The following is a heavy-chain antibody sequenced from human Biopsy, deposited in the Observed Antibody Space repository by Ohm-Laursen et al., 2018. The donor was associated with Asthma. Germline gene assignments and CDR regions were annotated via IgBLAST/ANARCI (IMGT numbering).Heavy chain of an antibody. CDR3: ARTYFDFLTGQVHDAFAM. D-gene: IGHD3-9*01. Sequence: ASVKVSCKASGYTFIHFAIHWVRQAPGQRLEWMGWINAGDGNTKYSQKFQGRVTITRDTSASTAYMDLRSLRSEDTAVYYCARTYFDFLTGQVHDAFAMWGQGTMITVSS. CDR1: GYTFIHFA. J-gene: IGHJ3*02. V-gene: IGHV1-3*01. CDR2: INAGDGNT.